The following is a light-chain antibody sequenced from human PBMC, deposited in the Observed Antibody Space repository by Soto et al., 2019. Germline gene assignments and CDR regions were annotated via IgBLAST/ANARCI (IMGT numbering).Light chain of an antibody. J-gene: IGLJ1*01. Sequence: QSALAKPASVSGSPGQSITISCTGTSRDVGSYNRVSWYQQHVIKAPKLMIYDVSKRPSGVPDRFSGSKSGNTASLTISGLQAEDEADYYCCSSVGGYSYVFGIGTKVTVL. CDR3: CSSVGGYSYV. V-gene: IGLV2-23*02. CDR2: DVS. CDR1: SRDVGSYNR.